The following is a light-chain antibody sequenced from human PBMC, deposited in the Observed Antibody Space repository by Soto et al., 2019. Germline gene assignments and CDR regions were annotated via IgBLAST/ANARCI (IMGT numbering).Light chain of an antibody. V-gene: IGKV1-5*03. CDR3: QQYNSWT. Sequence: DIQMTQSPSTLSASVGDRVTITCRASQSISSWLAWYQQKAGKAPKLLIYRASSLESGVPSRFNGSGSGTDFTLTITSLQPDDFATYYCQQYNSWTFGQGTKVEIK. J-gene: IGKJ1*01. CDR1: QSISSW. CDR2: RAS.